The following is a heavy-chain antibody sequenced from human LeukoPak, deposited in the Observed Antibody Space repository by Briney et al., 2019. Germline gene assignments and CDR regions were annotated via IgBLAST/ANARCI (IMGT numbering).Heavy chain of an antibody. Sequence: GRSLRLSCAASGFTFDDYAMHWVRQAPGKGLEWVSGISWNSGSIDYADSVKGRFTISRDNAKNSLYLQMNSLRGEDTALYYCAKANPDYDSSGYYEGPHDAFDIRGQGTMVTVSS. J-gene: IGHJ3*02. CDR2: ISWNSGSI. D-gene: IGHD3-22*01. CDR1: GFTFDDYA. V-gene: IGHV3-9*01. CDR3: AKANPDYDSSGYYEGPHDAFDI.